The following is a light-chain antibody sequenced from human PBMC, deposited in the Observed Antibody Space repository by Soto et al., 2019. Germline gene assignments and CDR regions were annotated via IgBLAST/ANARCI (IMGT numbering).Light chain of an antibody. CDR2: GSS. CDR3: QSYDSSLSGSV. V-gene: IGLV1-40*01. CDR1: SSNIGAGYD. J-gene: IGLJ2*01. Sequence: QAVVTQPPSVSGAPGQRVSISCTGSSSNIGAGYDVHWYQQLPGTAPKLLIYGSSNRPSGVPDRFSGSKSDTSASLAITGLQAEDEADYYCQSYDSSLSGSVFGGGTKLTVL.